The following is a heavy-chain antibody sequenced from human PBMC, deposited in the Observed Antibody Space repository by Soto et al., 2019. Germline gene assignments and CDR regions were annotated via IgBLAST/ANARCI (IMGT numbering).Heavy chain of an antibody. CDR3: ARWWSGSRQGFDP. D-gene: IGHD3-3*01. CDR1: GGPISSGDYY. CDR2: IYYSGST. J-gene: IGHJ5*02. V-gene: IGHV4-31*03. Sequence: QVQLQESGPGLVKPSQTLSLTCTVSGGPISSGDYYWSWIRQHPGKGLEWIGYIYYSGSTYYNPSLKSRVTISVDTSKTQFSLKLSSVTAADTAVYYCARWWSGSRQGFDPWGQGTLVTVSS.